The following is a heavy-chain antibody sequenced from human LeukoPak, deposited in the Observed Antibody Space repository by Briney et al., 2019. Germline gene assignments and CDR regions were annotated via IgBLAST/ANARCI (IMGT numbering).Heavy chain of an antibody. CDR3: AHYGYYYYGMDV. CDR2: IYYSGST. CDR1: GGSISSSSYY. D-gene: IGHD3-10*01. V-gene: IGHV4-39*07. Sequence: PSGTLSLTCTVSGGSISSSSYYWGWIRQPPGKGLEWIGSIYYSGSTYYNPSLKSRVTISVDTSKNQFSLKLSSVTAADTAVYYCAHYGYYYYGMDVWGQGTTVTVSS. J-gene: IGHJ6*02.